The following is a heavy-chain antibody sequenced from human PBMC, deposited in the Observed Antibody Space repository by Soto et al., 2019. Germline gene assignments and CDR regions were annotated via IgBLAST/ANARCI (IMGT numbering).Heavy chain of an antibody. V-gene: IGHV3-30*03. CDR1: GFIFSNYG. CDR2: ISFDGKNR. J-gene: IGHJ4*02. CDR3: AARGGVVGGSEHPFFEY. Sequence: QVQLVESGGGVVQPGKSLRLSCAASGFIFSNYGMHWVRQAPGKGLEWVALISFDGKNRNYADSVKGRFTIYRDNPKNTLYLDMNRLRPEDTACYYCAARGGVVGGSEHPFFEYWGQGTLVTVSS. D-gene: IGHD2-15*01.